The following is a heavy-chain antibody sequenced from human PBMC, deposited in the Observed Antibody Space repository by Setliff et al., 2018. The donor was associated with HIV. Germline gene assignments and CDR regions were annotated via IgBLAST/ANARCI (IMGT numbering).Heavy chain of an antibody. CDR3: ARGRRNYFYYYYYYMDV. Sequence: SVKVSCKASGGTFSSYTISWVRQAPGQGLEWMGGIIPIFGTTNYAQKFQGRVTITADESTSTAYMELSSLTSEDTAVYYCARGRRNYFYYYYYYMDVWGKGTTVTVSS. CDR1: GGTFSSYT. D-gene: IGHD1-7*01. J-gene: IGHJ6*03. CDR2: IIPIFGTT. V-gene: IGHV1-69*13.